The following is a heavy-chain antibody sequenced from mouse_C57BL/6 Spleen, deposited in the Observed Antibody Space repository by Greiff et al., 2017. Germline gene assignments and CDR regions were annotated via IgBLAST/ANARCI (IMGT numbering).Heavy chain of an antibody. CDR3: ARETPRTGTFDY. CDR2: INPNNGGT. V-gene: IGHV1-26*01. D-gene: IGHD4-1*01. J-gene: IGHJ2*01. CDR1: GYTFTDYY. Sequence: VQLQQSGPELVKPGASVKISCKASGYTFTDYYMNWVKQSHGKSLEWIGDINPNNGGTSYNQKFKGKATLTVDKSSSTAYMGLRSLTSEDSAVYYCARETPRTGTFDYWGQGTTLTVSS.